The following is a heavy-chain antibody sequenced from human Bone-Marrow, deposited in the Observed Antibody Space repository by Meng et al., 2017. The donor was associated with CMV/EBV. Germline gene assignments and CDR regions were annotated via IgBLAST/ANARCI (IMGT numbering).Heavy chain of an antibody. Sequence: VKVSCKASGGTFSSYAISWVRQAPGQGLEWMGGIIPIFGTANYAQKFQGRVTITTDESTSTAYMELSSLRSEDTAVYYCARDRRQWGGVYYFDYWGQGTLVTVSS. D-gene: IGHD6-19*01. CDR2: IIPIFGTA. V-gene: IGHV1-69*05. J-gene: IGHJ4*02. CDR1: GGTFSSYA. CDR3: ARDRRQWGGVYYFDY.